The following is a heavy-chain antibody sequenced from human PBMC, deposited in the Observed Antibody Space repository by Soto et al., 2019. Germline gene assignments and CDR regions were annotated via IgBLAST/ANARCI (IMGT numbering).Heavy chain of an antibody. CDR1: GYTFTDYW. Sequence: GESLKISCKGSGYTFTDYWIGWVRQLPGKGLEWMGIIYPGDSDTRYSPSFQGHVTITVDKSTSTAYLQWNTLKASDTAMYYCARHTSTFRSYYYAMDVWGQGTTVTVSS. J-gene: IGHJ6*02. CDR2: IYPGDSDT. D-gene: IGHD2-2*01. CDR3: ARHTSTFRSYYYAMDV. V-gene: IGHV5-51*01.